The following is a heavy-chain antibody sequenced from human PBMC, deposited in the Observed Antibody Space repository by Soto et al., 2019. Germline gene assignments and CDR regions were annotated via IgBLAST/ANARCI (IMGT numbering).Heavy chain of an antibody. D-gene: IGHD4-17*01. CDR2: IWYDGSNK. CDR3: ARDRYGDYYYYGMDV. CDR1: GFTFSSYG. J-gene: IGHJ6*02. V-gene: IGHV3-33*01. Sequence: QVQLVESGGGVVQPGRSLRLSCAASGFTFSSYGMHWVRQAPGKGLEWVAVIWYDGSNKYYADSVKGRFTISRDNSKNPLYLQMNSLRAEDTAVYYCARDRYGDYYYYGMDVWGQGTTVTVSS.